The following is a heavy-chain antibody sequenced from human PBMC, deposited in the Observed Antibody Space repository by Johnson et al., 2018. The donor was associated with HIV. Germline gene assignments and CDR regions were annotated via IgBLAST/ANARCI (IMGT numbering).Heavy chain of an antibody. CDR3: ARGPILEWLSGDGFDM. V-gene: IGHV3-30-3*01. D-gene: IGHD3-3*01. CDR2: ISDDGNNK. Sequence: QVQLVEYGGGVVQPGRSLRLSCAASGFRFSTYALHWVRQTPGKGLEWVALISDDGNNKYYADSVKGRFTISRDNSKNTLYLQMNSLRVEDSAMYYCARGPILEWLSGDGFDMWGQGTMVTVS. J-gene: IGHJ3*02. CDR1: GFRFSTYA.